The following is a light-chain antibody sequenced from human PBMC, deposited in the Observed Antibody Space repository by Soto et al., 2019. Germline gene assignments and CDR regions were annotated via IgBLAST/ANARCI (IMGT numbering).Light chain of an antibody. CDR3: QQYENFSP. Sequence: DIQMTQSPSTLSASVGDRVTITCRASQTISGLLAWYQQKPGKAPKLLIYKTSSLQSGVPSRFIGRGSGTEFTLTISSLQPDDFATYYCQQYENFSPFGGGTKGEIK. V-gene: IGKV1-5*03. J-gene: IGKJ4*02. CDR1: QTISGL. CDR2: KTS.